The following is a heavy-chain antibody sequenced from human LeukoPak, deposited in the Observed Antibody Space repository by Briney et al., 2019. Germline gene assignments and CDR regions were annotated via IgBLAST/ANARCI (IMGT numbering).Heavy chain of an antibody. Sequence: GGSLRLSCAASGFTFSSYGMHWVRQAPGKGLEWVAVISYDGSNKYYADSVKGRFTISRDNSKNTLYLQMNSLRAKDTAVYYCAKDATIAAADYWGQGTLVTVSS. J-gene: IGHJ4*02. CDR2: ISYDGSNK. V-gene: IGHV3-30*18. D-gene: IGHD6-13*01. CDR1: GFTFSSYG. CDR3: AKDATIAAADY.